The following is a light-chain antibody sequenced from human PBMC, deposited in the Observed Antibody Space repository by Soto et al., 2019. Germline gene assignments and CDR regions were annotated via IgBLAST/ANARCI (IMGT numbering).Light chain of an antibody. CDR3: QKYHIYSGK. J-gene: IGKJ1*01. Sequence: DIQMAQSPSSLSASVGDKVTITWRASQSISSWLAWYQQKPGKAPKLLIYKASSLESGVPSRFSGSGSGTEFTLTINSLQPDDFATYYCQKYHIYSGKFGQGTKVDIK. V-gene: IGKV1-5*03. CDR1: QSISSW. CDR2: KAS.